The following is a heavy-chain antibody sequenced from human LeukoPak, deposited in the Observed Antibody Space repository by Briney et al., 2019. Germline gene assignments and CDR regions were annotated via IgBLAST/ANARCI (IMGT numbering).Heavy chain of an antibody. D-gene: IGHD3-10*01. CDR2: ITGSGDST. Sequence: GGSLRLSCASSGFTFNNYGMTWVRQSPGKGLEWVSAITGSGDSTYYADSVKGRFTISRDNSKNTLYLQMNSLRAEDTAVYYCTKDGYGSGSYFPYALDIWGQGTLVTVSS. CDR1: GFTFNNYG. V-gene: IGHV3-23*01. CDR3: TKDGYGSGSYFPYALDI. J-gene: IGHJ3*02.